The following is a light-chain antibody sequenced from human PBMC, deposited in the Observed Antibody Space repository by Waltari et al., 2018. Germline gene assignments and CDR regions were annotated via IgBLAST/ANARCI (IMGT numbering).Light chain of an antibody. CDR1: SNDVGGYNS. CDR3: SSQSSNDVIL. Sequence: QSALTQPASVSGSPGQSVTIFCAGTSNDVGGYNSVSWYQEHPDQAPRVIIYDGRDRPSGVSDRFSGSKSGNTASLTISGLQAEDEADYYCSSQSSNDVILFGGGTNLTVL. CDR2: DGR. J-gene: IGLJ2*01. V-gene: IGLV2-14*01.